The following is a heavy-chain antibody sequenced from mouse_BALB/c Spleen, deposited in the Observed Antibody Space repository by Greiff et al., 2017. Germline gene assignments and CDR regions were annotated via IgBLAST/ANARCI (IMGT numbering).Heavy chain of an antibody. CDR2: ISSGGST. CDR3: ARGRGTTVIAYWYFDV. D-gene: IGHD1-1*01. J-gene: IGHJ1*01. V-gene: IGHV5-6-5*01. CDR1: GFTFSSYA. Sequence: EVKVVESGGGLVKPGGSLKLSCAASGFTFSSYAMSWVRQTPEKRLEWVASISSGGSTYYPDSVKGRFTISRDNARNILYLQMSSLRSEDTAMYYCARGRGTTVIAYWYFDVWGAGTTVTVSS.